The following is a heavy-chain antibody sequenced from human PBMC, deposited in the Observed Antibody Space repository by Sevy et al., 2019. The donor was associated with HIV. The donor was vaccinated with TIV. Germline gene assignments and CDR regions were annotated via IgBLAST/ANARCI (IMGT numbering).Heavy chain of an antibody. V-gene: IGHV1-46*01. J-gene: IGHJ4*02. CDR1: GDTLTNNY. CDR3: VRADPAQHFDS. CDR2: IDPSGGNT. Sequence: ASVKVSCRAPGDTLTNNYMHWVRQAPGQGPEWMGIIDPSGGNTSYAQKFQGRVTMTRDTSTSTLYMDLSSLRSEDTAVYYCVRADPAQHFDSWGQGTLVTVSS.